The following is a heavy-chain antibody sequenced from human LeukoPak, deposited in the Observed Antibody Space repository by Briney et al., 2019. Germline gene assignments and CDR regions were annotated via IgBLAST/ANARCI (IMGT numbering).Heavy chain of an antibody. CDR2: IYHSGST. CDR1: GYAISSGDY. J-gene: IGHJ6*04. V-gene: IGHV4-38-2*02. CDR3: ARDDVVRGVITYYYGMDV. Sequence: PSETLTLTCAVSGYAISSGDYWGWIRHPPGKGLEWIGSIYHSGSTYYNPSLKSRVTISVDTSKNRFSLKLSSVTAADTAVYYCARDDVVRGVITYYYGMDVWGKGTTVTVSS. D-gene: IGHD3-10*01.